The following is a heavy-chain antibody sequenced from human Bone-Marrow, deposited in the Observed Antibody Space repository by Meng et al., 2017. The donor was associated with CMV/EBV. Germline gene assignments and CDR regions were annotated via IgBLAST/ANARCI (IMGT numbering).Heavy chain of an antibody. CDR1: GFNFSSDA. J-gene: IGHJ5*02. V-gene: IGHV3-21*01. Sequence: GESLKISCAASGFNFSSDAMHWVRQAPGKGLEWVSSISSSSSYIYYADSVKGRFTISRDNAKNSLYLQMNSLRAEDTAVYYCTRDSPVPLGGFDPWGQGTLVTVSS. CDR3: TRDSPVPLGGFDP. D-gene: IGHD3-16*01. CDR2: ISSSSSYI.